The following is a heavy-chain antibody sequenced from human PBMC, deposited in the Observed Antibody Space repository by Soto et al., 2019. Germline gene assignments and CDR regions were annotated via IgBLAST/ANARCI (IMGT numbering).Heavy chain of an antibody. CDR3: ARALTGYGMDV. CDR2: ITTNHGKT. J-gene: IGHJ6*02. V-gene: IGHV1-69*16. Sequence: SVKVSCKASGGTFSSYTISWVRQAPGQGLEWMGRITTNHGKTEYAQKFQGRVTMTTDASTSTAYMELGSLRSDDTAIYYCARALTGYGMDVWGQGTTVTVSS. CDR1: GGTFSSYT.